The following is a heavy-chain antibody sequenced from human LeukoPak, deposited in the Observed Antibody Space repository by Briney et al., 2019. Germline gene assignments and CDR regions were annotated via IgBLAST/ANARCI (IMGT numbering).Heavy chain of an antibody. CDR3: AKDRGGIVVVIDY. J-gene: IGHJ4*02. D-gene: IGHD2-2*01. CDR2: ISSSSYI. Sequence: GGSLRLSCAASGFTFSSYSMNWVRQAPGKGLEWVSSISSSSYIYYADSVKGRFTISRDNAKNSLYLQMNSLRAEDTAVYYCAKDRGGIVVVIDYWGQGTLVTVSS. CDR1: GFTFSSYS. V-gene: IGHV3-21*01.